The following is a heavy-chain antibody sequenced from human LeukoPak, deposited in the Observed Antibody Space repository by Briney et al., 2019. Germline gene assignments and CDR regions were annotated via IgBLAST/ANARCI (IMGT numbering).Heavy chain of an antibody. D-gene: IGHD6-19*01. V-gene: IGHV4-61*02. J-gene: IGHJ5*02. CDR3: AAGYSSTLLP. CDR1: GGSISSGRYH. CDR2: IYTSGST. Sequence: SQTLSLTCTVSGGSISSGRYHWSWIRQPAGKGLEWIGRIYTSGSTNYNPSLKSRDTISVDTSKNQFSLKLSSVTAADTAVYYCAAGYSSTLLPWGRGTLVTVSS.